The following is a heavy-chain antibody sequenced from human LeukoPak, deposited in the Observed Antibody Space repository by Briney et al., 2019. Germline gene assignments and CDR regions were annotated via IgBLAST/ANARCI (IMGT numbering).Heavy chain of an antibody. D-gene: IGHD6-6*01. CDR3: ARHPNLVWLPIDY. V-gene: IGHV4-39*01. J-gene: IGHJ4*02. Sequence: SETLSLTCTVSGGSISSSSYYWGWIRQPPGKWLEWNGSIYYSGSTYYNPSLKSRVTISVDTSKNQFSLKLSSVTAADTAVYYCARHPNLVWLPIDYWGQGTLVTVSS. CDR1: GGSISSSSYY. CDR2: IYYSGST.